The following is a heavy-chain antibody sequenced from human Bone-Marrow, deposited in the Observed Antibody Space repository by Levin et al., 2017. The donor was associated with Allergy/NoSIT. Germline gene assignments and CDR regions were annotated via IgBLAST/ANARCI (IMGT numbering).Heavy chain of an antibody. CDR2: ISGRGVDT. CDR1: GFTFSSFA. J-gene: IGHJ3*02. V-gene: IGHV3-23*01. Sequence: HPGGSLRLSCAASGFTFSSFAMTWVRQAPGKGLEWVSAISGRGVDTYYADAVKGRFTISRDNSKNTLFLQVNSLRAEDTAVYYCAKNDDSGSYGDAFGSWGQGTMVTVSS. D-gene: IGHD3-10*01. CDR3: AKNDDSGSYGDAFGS.